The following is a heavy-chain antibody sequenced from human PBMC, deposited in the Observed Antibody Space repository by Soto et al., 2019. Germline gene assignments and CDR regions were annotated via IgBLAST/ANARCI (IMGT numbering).Heavy chain of an antibody. J-gene: IGHJ5*02. V-gene: IGHV1-18*01. D-gene: IGHD4-17*01. CDR2: ISAYNGNT. Sequence: QVQLVQSGAAVKKPGASVKVSCKASGYTFTSYGISWSRRPPGQGFEWMGWISAYNGNTNYAKKLRGRVTMTTGTSTSTAYMELRSLRSDDTAVYYCARDLEYGDSRGWFDPWGQGTLVTVSS. CDR1: GYTFTSYG. CDR3: ARDLEYGDSRGWFDP.